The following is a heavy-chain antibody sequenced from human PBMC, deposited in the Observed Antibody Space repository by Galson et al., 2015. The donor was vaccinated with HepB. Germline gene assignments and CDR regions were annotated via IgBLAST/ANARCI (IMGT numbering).Heavy chain of an antibody. D-gene: IGHD2-8*01. CDR3: ARDRVPEVYQAVYGMDV. V-gene: IGHV1-46*01. Sequence: SVKVSYKASGYTFTSYYMHWVRQAPGQGLEWMGIINPSGGSTSYAQKFQGRVTMTRDTSTSTVYMELSSLRSEDTAVYYCARDRVPEVYQAVYGMDVWGQGTTVTVSS. CDR1: GYTFTSYY. CDR2: INPSGGST. J-gene: IGHJ6*02.